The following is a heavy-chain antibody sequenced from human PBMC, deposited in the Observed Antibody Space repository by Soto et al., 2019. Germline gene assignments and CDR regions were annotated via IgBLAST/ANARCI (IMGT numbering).Heavy chain of an antibody. CDR3: ARQGFGQLHGLVDV. V-gene: IGHV4-59*08. D-gene: IGHD3-10*01. CDR2: IHHSGST. J-gene: IGHJ6*02. Sequence: QVQLQESGPGLVKPSETLSLTCSVSGGSITSHYCSWFRQPPGKGLEWIGYIHHSGSTSYNPSLKRLVPMSVDTSKNQSSLKVNSGTAADTALYYCARQGFGQLHGLVDVWGPGTTVTVSS. CDR1: GGSITSHY.